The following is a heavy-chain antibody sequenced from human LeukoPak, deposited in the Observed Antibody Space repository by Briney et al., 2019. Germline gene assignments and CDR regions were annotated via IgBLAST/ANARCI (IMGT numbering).Heavy chain of an antibody. CDR3: ARGCSGGSCYESKFDP. CDR1: GFTFSSYW. D-gene: IGHD2-15*01. Sequence: GGSLRLSCAASGFTFSSYWMSWVRQAPGKGLEWVANIKQDGSEKHYVDSAKGRFTISRDNAKNSLYLQMNSLRAEDTAVYYCARGCSGGSCYESKFDPWGQGTLVTVSS. V-gene: IGHV3-7*01. J-gene: IGHJ5*02. CDR2: IKQDGSEK.